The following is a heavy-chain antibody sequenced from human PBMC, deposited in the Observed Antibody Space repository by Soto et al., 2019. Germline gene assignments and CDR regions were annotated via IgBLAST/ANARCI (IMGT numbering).Heavy chain of an antibody. J-gene: IGHJ4*02. CDR3: ASFPGGGYCSGGSCYFDY. CDR1: GFTFSDHY. D-gene: IGHD2-15*01. Sequence: QVQLVESGGGLVKPGGSLRLSCAASGFTFSDHYMSWIRQAPGKGLEWVSYISSGGFTTIYYADSVKGRFTISRDSARNSLYLQMNSLTVEDTAVYYCASFPGGGYCSGGSCYFDYWGQGPLVTVSS. CDR2: ISSGGFTTI. V-gene: IGHV3-11*01.